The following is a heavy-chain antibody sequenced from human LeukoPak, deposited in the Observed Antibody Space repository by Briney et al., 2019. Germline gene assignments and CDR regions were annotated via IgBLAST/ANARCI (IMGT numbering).Heavy chain of an antibody. J-gene: IGHJ2*01. Sequence: NPSETLSLTCTVSGGSISSGGYYWSWIRQHPGKGLEWIGYIYYSGSTYYNPSLKSRVTISVDTSKNQFSLKLSSVTAADTAVYYCARVHDYGDPHWYFDLWGRGTLVTVSS. V-gene: IGHV4-31*03. CDR2: IYYSGST. D-gene: IGHD4-17*01. CDR3: ARVHDYGDPHWYFDL. CDR1: GGSISSGGYY.